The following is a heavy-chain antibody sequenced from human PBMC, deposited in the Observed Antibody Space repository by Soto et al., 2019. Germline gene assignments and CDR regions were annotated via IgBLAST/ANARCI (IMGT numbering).Heavy chain of an antibody. D-gene: IGHD2-2*01. Sequence: PGESRKISCKGSGYSFSIYWIAWVRQMPGKGLEWMGIIYPGDSDVRYSPSFQGQVTISVDKSTSTAYLQWSSLRASDTAMYYCARAAYAVAAYVASGQAPVGTVSS. CDR2: IYPGDSDV. V-gene: IGHV5-51*01. CDR3: ARAAYAVAAYVA. CDR1: GYSFSIYW. J-gene: IGHJ5*02.